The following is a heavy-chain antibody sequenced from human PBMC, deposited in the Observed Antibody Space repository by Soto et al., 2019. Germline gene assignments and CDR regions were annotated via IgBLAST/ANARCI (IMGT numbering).Heavy chain of an antibody. CDR1: GGSISSSSYY. CDR2: IYYRGST. J-gene: IGHJ4*02. CDR3: ARAVVEDYDIWTGYYNPYYFDY. V-gene: IGHV4-39*01. D-gene: IGHD3-9*01. Sequence: QLQLQESGPGLVKPSETLSLTCTVSGGSISSSSYYWGWIRQPPGKGLEWVGSIYYRGSTYYNPSLKRRVTISVDTSKNQFSLKLCSVTAVDTAVYYCARAVVEDYDIWTGYYNPYYFDYWGQGTLVTVSS.